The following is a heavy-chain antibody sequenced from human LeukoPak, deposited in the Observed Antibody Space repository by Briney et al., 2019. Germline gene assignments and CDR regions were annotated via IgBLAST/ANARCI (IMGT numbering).Heavy chain of an antibody. D-gene: IGHD6-13*01. CDR2: IYTSGST. CDR1: GGSISSGSYY. V-gene: IGHV4-61*02. J-gene: IGHJ5*02. Sequence: SQTLSLTCTISGGSISSGSYYWSWIRQPAGKGLEWIGRIYTSGSTNYNPSLKSRVTISVDTSKNQFSLKLSSVTAADTAVYYCARDWAAAGIGNWFDPWGQGTLVTVSS. CDR3: ARDWAAAGIGNWFDP.